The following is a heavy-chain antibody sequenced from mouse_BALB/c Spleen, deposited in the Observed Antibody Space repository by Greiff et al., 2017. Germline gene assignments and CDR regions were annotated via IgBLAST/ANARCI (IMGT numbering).Heavy chain of an antibody. CDR3: VRDPAMIPRAMDY. J-gene: IGHJ4*01. CDR1: GFSLTSYD. Sequence: VMLVESGPGLVAPSQSLSITCTVSGFSLTSYDISWIRQPPGKGLEWLGVIWTGGGTNYNSAFMSRLSISKDNSKSQVFLKMNSLQTDDTAIYYCVRDPAMIPRAMDYWGQGTSVTVSS. D-gene: IGHD2-3*01. CDR2: IWTGGGT. V-gene: IGHV2-9-2*01.